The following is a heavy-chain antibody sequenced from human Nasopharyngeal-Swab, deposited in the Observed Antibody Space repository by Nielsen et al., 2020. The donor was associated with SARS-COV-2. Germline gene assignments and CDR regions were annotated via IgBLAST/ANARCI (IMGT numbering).Heavy chain of an antibody. J-gene: IGHJ4*02. CDR2: ISSSSSYI. D-gene: IGHD1-1*01. V-gene: IGHV3-21*01. CDR1: GFTFSSYS. CDR3: AGYRRSPPFDY. Sequence: GEFLKISCAASGFTFSSYSMNWVRQAPGKGLEWVSSISSSSSYIYYADSVKGRFTISRDNAKNSLYLQMNSLRAEDTAVYYCAGYRRSPPFDYWGQGTLVTVSS.